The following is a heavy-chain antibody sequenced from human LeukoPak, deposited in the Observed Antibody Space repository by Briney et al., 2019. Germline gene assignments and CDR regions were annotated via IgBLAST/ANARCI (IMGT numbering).Heavy chain of an antibody. J-gene: IGHJ4*02. CDR3: ARHSRAYSSTSGTFEY. D-gene: IGHD2-2*01. CDR2: IYYTGST. Sequence: SETLSLTCTVSGASISDYYWSWIRQSPGKGLEWFGYIYYTGSTKYNPSLESRVTISIDTSKNHLYLKLSSVTAADTAMYHCARHSRAYSSTSGTFEYWGQGTLVTVSS. V-gene: IGHV4-59*08. CDR1: GASISDYY.